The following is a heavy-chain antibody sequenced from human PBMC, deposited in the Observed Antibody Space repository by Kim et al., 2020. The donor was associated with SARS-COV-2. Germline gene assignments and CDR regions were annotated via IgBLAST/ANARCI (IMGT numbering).Heavy chain of an antibody. D-gene: IGHD3-3*01. J-gene: IGHJ6*02. CDR2: ISGSGGST. V-gene: IGHV3-23*01. CDR1: GFTFSSYA. CDR3: AKDPDDFWSGDGMDV. Sequence: GGSLRLSCAASGFTFSSYAMSWVRQAPGKGLEWVSAISGSGGSTYYADSVKGRFTISRDNSKNTLYLQMNSLRAEDTAVYYCAKDPDDFWSGDGMDVWGQGTTVTVSS.